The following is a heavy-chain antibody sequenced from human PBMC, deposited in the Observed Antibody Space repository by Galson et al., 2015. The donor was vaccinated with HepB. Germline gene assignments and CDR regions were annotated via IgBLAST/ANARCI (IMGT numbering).Heavy chain of an antibody. D-gene: IGHD1-26*01. V-gene: IGHV1-18*04. J-gene: IGHJ3*02. CDR2: ISANNAHT. Sequence: SVKVSCKASGYTFTSYGFSWVRQAPGQGLEWMGWISANNAHTNSAQHLQDRVTMTTDTSTSTAYMELRSLRSDDTAVYYCARRDTGSYHDAFDIWGQGTMVTVSS. CDR1: GYTFTSYG. CDR3: ARRDTGSYHDAFDI.